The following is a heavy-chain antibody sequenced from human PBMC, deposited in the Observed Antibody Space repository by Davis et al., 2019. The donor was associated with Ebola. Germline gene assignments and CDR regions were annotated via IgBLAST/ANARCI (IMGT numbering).Heavy chain of an antibody. V-gene: IGHV1-46*01. CDR1: GYTFTSYY. CDR3: ATVLGELPGGTYYYGMDV. Sequence: ASVKVSCKASGYTFTSYYMHWVRQAPGQGLEWMGIINPSGGSTSYAQKFQGRVTMTRDTSTSTVYMELSSLRSEDTAVYYCATVLGELPGGTYYYGMDVWGQGTTVTVSS. D-gene: IGHD3-16*01. CDR2: INPSGGST. J-gene: IGHJ6*02.